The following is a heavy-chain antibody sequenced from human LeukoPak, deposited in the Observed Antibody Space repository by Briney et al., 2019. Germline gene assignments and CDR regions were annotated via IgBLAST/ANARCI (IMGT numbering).Heavy chain of an antibody. J-gene: IGHJ4*02. CDR3: ARSLKIRTYYFDY. CDR1: GVTVSSNY. D-gene: IGHD3/OR15-3a*01. Sequence: GGSLRLSCAASGVTVSSNYMSWVRQAPGKGLEWVSVIYSGGSTYYADSVKGRFTISRDNSKNTLYLQMNSLRAEDTAVYYCARSLKIRTYYFDYWGQGTLVTVSS. V-gene: IGHV3-66*01. CDR2: IYSGGST.